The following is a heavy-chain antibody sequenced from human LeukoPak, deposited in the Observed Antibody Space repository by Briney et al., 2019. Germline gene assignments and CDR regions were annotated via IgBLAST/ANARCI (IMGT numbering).Heavy chain of an antibody. CDR3: ARRHKVITMVRGVLTYYYYGMDV. Sequence: GGSLRLSCAASGFTFSSYGMHWVRQAPGKGLEWVAVIWYDGSNKYYADSVRGRFTISRDNSKNTLYLQMNSLRAEDTAVYYCARRHKVITMVRGVLTYYYYGMDVWGKGTTATVSS. CDR2: IWYDGSNK. D-gene: IGHD3-10*01. J-gene: IGHJ6*04. CDR1: GFTFSSYG. V-gene: IGHV3-33*01.